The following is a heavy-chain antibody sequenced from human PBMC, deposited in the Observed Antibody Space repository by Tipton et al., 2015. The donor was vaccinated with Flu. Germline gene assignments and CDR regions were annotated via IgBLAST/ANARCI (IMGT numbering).Heavy chain of an antibody. D-gene: IGHD3-10*01. Sequence: TLSLTCTVTGGTMRSSYWSWIRQSPGTGLQWLGYVYYSGTTKYHPSLESRAAISLDTSNNRFSLNLTSVTAADTAIYFCARGGGEFGDGALDIWGQGTVVAVSS. CDR1: GGTMRSSY. CDR2: VYYSGTT. CDR3: ARGGGEFGDGALDI. J-gene: IGHJ3*02. V-gene: IGHV4-59*01.